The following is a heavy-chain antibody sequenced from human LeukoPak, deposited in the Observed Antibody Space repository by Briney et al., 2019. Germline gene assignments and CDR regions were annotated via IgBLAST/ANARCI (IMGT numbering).Heavy chain of an antibody. Sequence: SETLSLTCTVSGGSISSSSYYWGWIRQPPGKGLEWIGSIYYSGSTNYNPSLKSRVTISVDTSKNQFSLKLNSVTAADTAVYYCARDYYDSRGEAFDIWGQGTMVTVSS. CDR1: GGSISSSSYY. V-gene: IGHV4-39*07. CDR3: ARDYYDSRGEAFDI. J-gene: IGHJ3*02. CDR2: IYYSGST. D-gene: IGHD3-22*01.